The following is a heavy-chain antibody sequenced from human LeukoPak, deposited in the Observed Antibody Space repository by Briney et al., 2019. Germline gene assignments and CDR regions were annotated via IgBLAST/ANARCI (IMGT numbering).Heavy chain of an antibody. D-gene: IGHD6-19*01. CDR1: GFTFSTYA. J-gene: IGHJ4*02. Sequence: GRSLRLSCAASGFTFSTYAMHWVRQAPGKGLEWVAVISYDGSNKFYADSVKGRFTISRDNSKNTLYLQMNSLRAEDTAVYYCAREAAVAGNGYWGQGTLVTVSS. CDR3: AREAAVAGNGY. CDR2: ISYDGSNK. V-gene: IGHV3-30-3*01.